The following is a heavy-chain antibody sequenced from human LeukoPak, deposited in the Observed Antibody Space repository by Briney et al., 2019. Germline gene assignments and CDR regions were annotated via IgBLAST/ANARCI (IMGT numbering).Heavy chain of an antibody. V-gene: IGHV4-34*01. D-gene: IGHD2-15*01. J-gene: IGHJ5*02. CDR1: GGSFSGYY. Sequence: SETLSLTCAVYGGSFSGYYWSWIRQPPGKGLEWIGEINHSGSTNYNPSLKSRVTISVDTSKNQFSLKLSSVTAADTAVYYCARGYGRVSSTGVVWFDPWGQGTLVAVSS. CDR2: INHSGST. CDR3: ARGYGRVSSTGVVWFDP.